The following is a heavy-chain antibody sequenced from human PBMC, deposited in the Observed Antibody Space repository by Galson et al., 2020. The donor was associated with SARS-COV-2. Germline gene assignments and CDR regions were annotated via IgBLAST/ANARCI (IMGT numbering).Heavy chain of an antibody. CDR3: ARGGCGGDCYDYYGMDV. J-gene: IGHJ6*02. V-gene: IGHV4-34*01. CDR2: LNHRGST. D-gene: IGHD2-21*02. CDR1: GGHFSGYY. Sequence: SETLSLPFAVHGGHFSGYYRRWIRQPPGQGLEWIGDLNHRGSTNYNPSLQSRVTISVDTSQNQFSLKLSSVPAAGTAVYYCARGGCGGDCYDYYGMDVGGQGTTVTGSS.